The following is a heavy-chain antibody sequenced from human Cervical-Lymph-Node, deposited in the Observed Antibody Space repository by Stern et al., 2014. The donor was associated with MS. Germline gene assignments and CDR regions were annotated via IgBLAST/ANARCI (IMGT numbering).Heavy chain of an antibody. Sequence: QVQLQESGPGLVKPSQTLSLTCTVSGGPLKIGGYYWSWIRQHPGKGLEWIGYINDRGGAYYNPSLRSRVAISVDTSKNQFSLTVNSVTAADTAVYYCARDNGGAALDPWGQGTLVTVSS. CDR1: GGPLKIGGYY. CDR3: ARDNGGAALDP. D-gene: IGHD6-6*01. J-gene: IGHJ5*02. V-gene: IGHV4-31*03. CDR2: INDRGGA.